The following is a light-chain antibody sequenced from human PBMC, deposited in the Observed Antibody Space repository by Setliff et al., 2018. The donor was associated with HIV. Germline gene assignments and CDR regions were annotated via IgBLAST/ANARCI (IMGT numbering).Light chain of an antibody. V-gene: IGLV2-14*03. Sequence: ALTQPASVSGSPGQSITISCTGTSSDVGGYNYVSWYQQHPGKAPKLMIYDVSNRPSGVSNRFSGSKSGNTASLTISGLQAEDEADYYCSSYTSSSTLLFGGGTK. CDR3: SSYTSSSTLL. CDR2: DVS. CDR1: SSDVGGYNY. J-gene: IGLJ3*02.